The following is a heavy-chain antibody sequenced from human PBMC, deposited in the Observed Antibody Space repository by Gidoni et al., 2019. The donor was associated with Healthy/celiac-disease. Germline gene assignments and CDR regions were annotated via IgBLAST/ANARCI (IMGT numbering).Heavy chain of an antibody. CDR2: TYYSAKWYN. CDR3: ARGGYSSSWTYYYGMDV. CDR1: GDSFSLNSAA. Sequence: QVQLQQSGPGLVKPSQTLSLTCAISGDSFSLNSAAWNGISQSPAIGLAWLGRTYYSAKWYNDYAVSVKSRITINPDTSKNQFSWQLNSVNHEDTAVYYCARGGYSSSWTYYYGMDVWGQGTTVTVSS. D-gene: IGHD6-13*01. J-gene: IGHJ6*02. V-gene: IGHV6-1*01.